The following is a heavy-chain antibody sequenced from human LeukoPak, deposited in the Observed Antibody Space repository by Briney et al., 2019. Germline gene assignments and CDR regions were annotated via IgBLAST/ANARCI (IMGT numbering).Heavy chain of an antibody. D-gene: IGHD2-21*02. J-gene: IGHJ4*02. Sequence: PGGSLRLSCAASGFTFSSYSMNWVRQAPGKGLEWVSHFGGSGGTIYYADSVKGRFTISRDNSKNTLYLQMNSLRAEDTAVYYCAKSDCGGDCHLLDYWGQGTLVTVSS. V-gene: IGHV3-23*01. CDR1: GFTFSSYS. CDR3: AKSDCGGDCHLLDY. CDR2: FGGSGGTI.